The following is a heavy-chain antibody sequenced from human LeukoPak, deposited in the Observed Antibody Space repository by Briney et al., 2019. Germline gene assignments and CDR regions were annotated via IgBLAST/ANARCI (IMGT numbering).Heavy chain of an antibody. V-gene: IGHV1-2*02. CDR2: INPNSGGT. Sequence: ASVKVSCKASGYTFTGYYMHWVRKAPGQGLEWMGWINPNSGGTNYAQKFQGRVTMTRDTSISTAYMELSSLRTDDTAVYYRARAWNDVADAFDTCGPGKTVTVSS. CDR3: ARAWNDVADAFDT. J-gene: IGHJ3*02. CDR1: GYTFTGYY. D-gene: IGHD1-1*01.